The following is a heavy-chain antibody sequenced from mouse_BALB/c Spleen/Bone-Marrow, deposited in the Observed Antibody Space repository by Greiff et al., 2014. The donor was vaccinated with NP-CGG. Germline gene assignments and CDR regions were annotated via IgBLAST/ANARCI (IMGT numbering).Heavy chain of an antibody. Sequence: LVESGAELVKPGASVKLSCTASGFNIKDTYMHWVKQRPEQGLEWIGRIDPANGNTKYDPKFQGKATITADTSSNTAYLQLSSLTSEDTAVYYCARVYPNAIDYWGQGTSVTVSS. CDR3: ARVYPNAIDY. J-gene: IGHJ4*01. V-gene: IGHV14-3*02. D-gene: IGHD2-1*01. CDR2: IDPANGNT. CDR1: GFNIKDTY.